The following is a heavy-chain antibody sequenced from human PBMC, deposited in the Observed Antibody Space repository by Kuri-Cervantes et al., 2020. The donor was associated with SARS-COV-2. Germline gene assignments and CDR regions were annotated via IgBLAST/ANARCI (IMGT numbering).Heavy chain of an antibody. CDR3: ARDNYDFWSGASLPGY. Sequence: SETLSLTCTVSGYSISGGYYWGWIRQPPGEGLEWIGSIYHSGSTYYNPSLKSRVTISVDTSKNQFSLKLSSVTAADTAVYYCARDNYDFWSGASLPGYWGQGTLVTVSS. J-gene: IGHJ4*02. CDR2: IYHSGST. V-gene: IGHV4-38-2*02. CDR1: GYSISGGYY. D-gene: IGHD3-3*01.